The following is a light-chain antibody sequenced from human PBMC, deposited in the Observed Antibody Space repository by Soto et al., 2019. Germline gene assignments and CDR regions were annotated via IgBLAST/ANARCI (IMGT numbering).Light chain of an antibody. Sequence: EIVMTQSPATLSVSPGERATLSCRASQSVSSKLAWYQHKPGQTPRLLIYDTSTRATGVPARFSGSRSGKEFTLTINSLQSEDFAVYYCQRYNNWPLTFGGGTKV. CDR3: QRYNNWPLT. CDR2: DTS. J-gene: IGKJ4*01. CDR1: QSVSSK. V-gene: IGKV3-15*01.